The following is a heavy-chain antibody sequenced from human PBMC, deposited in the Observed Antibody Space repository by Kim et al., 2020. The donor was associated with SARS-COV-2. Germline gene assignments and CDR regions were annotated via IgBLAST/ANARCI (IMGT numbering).Heavy chain of an antibody. V-gene: IGHV4-59*01. CDR2: T. CDR3: ARSPSLYLDY. J-gene: IGHJ4*02. Sequence: TNSSPSLKSRVTISVDTSKNQCSLKLSSVTAADTAVYYCARSPSLYLDYWGQGTLVTVSS.